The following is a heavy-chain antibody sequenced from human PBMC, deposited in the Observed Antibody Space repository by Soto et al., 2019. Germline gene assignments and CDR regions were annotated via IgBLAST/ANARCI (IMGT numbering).Heavy chain of an antibody. Sequence: QVQLQESGPGLVKPSQTLSLTCSVSGGSINSGAYYWGWIRQHPGKGLEWIGYIAYTGRTYSNPSLQSRVTLALDMSESQFSLQLTSVTAADTAVYFCARVSATGTRWIDPWGQGTLVTVSP. J-gene: IGHJ5*02. CDR3: ARVSATGTRWIDP. CDR1: GGSINSGAYY. CDR2: IAYTGRT. V-gene: IGHV4-31*03. D-gene: IGHD6-13*01.